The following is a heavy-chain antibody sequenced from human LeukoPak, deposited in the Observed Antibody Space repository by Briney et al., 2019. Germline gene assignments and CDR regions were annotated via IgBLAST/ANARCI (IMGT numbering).Heavy chain of an antibody. CDR3: ARSGGRSVSHRIFWFDP. D-gene: IGHD3-3*01. CDR1: GGSISSGGYS. V-gene: IGHV4-30-2*01. CDR2: IYHSGST. Sequence: SETLSLTCAVPGGSISSGGYSWSWIRQPPGKGLEWIGYIYHSGSTYYNPSLKSRVTISVDRSKNQFSLKLSSVTAADTAVYYCARSGGRSVSHRIFWFDPWGQGTLVTVSS. J-gene: IGHJ5*02.